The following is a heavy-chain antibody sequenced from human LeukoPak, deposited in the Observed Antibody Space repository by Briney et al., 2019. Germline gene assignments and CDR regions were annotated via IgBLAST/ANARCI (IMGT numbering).Heavy chain of an antibody. CDR1: GFPFSSYG. V-gene: IGHV3-30*18. CDR2: ISYDGSNK. Sequence: PGGSLRLSCAASGFPFSSYGMHWVRQAPGKGLEWVAVISYDGSNKYYADSVKGRFTISRDNSKNTLYLQMNSLRAEDTAVYYCAKVGYRSNYGDQTFDYWGQGTLVTVSS. J-gene: IGHJ4*02. CDR3: AKVGYRSNYGDQTFDY. D-gene: IGHD4-17*01.